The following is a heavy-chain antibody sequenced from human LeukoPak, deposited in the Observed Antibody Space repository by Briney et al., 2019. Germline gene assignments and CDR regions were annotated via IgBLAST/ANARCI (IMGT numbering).Heavy chain of an antibody. V-gene: IGHV4-59*01. J-gene: IGHJ4*02. CDR3: ARELKVGNTGYYFDY. D-gene: IGHD2/OR15-2a*01. CDR1: SGPISDYH. Sequence: PSETLSLTCTVSSGPISDYHWSWIRQPPGKGLEWIGYIYYSGSTNYNPSLKSRVTILVDMSKNQFSLKMSSVTAADTAVYYCARELKVGNTGYYFDYWGQGTLVTVSS. CDR2: IYYSGST.